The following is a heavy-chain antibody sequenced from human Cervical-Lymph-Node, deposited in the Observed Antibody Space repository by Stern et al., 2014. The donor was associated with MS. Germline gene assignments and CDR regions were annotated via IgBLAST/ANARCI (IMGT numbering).Heavy chain of an antibody. CDR1: GYSFTSYW. V-gene: IGHV5-51*01. J-gene: IGHJ4*02. Sequence: EDQLVESGAEVKKPGESLKISCKGSGYSFTSYWIGWVRQMPGKGLEWMGIIYPGDSDTRYSPSFQGQGTISADKSISTAYLQWSSLKASDTAMYYCARLPFYDSSGYYSRHFDYWGQGTLVTVSS. D-gene: IGHD3-22*01. CDR3: ARLPFYDSSGYYSRHFDY. CDR2: IYPGDSDT.